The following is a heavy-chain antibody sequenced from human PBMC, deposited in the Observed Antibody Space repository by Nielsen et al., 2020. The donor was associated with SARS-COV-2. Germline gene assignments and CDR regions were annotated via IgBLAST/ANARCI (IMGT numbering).Heavy chain of an antibody. CDR3: AMTVLGHPHGMDV. Sequence: GRFTISRGNSKNTLFLQMNSLRAEDTAVYYCAMTVLGHPHGMDVWGQGTTVTVSS. V-gene: IGHV3-30*08. J-gene: IGHJ6*02. D-gene: IGHD2-21*02.